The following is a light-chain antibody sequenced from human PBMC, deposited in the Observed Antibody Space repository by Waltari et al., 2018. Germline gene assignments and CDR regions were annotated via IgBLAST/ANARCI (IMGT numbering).Light chain of an antibody. CDR2: GAS. CDR1: QSVSSN. Sequence: EIVMXXSPATLSVSPGERATLXCRASQSVSSNLAWYQQKPGQAPRLLIYGASTRATGIPAXFXGSGSGTEFTLTISXLQSEDFAVYYXQQYNNWLMYTFGXGTKLEXK. CDR3: QQYNNWLMYT. V-gene: IGKV3-15*01. J-gene: IGKJ2*01.